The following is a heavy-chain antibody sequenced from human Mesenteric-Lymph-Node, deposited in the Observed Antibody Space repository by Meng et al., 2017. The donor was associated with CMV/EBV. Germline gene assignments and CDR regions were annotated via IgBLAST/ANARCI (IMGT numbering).Heavy chain of an antibody. CDR3: WSSGCSSTSCYGRGGNY. V-gene: IGHV3-74*01. D-gene: IGHD2-2*01. CDR1: GFTFSSYR. J-gene: IGHJ4*02. Sequence: GGSLRLPCAASGFTFSSYRMHWVRQAPGKRLVWVSRIYSDGSSTSYADSVKDRFTISRDNAKNTLYLQMNSLRAEDTAVYYCWSSGCSSTSCYGRGGNYWGQGTLVTVSS. CDR2: IYSDGSST.